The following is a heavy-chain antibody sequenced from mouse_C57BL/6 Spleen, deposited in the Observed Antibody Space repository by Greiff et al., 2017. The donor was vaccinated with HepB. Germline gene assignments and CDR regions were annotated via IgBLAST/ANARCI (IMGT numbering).Heavy chain of an antibody. CDR2: IYPGSGST. D-gene: IGHD1-1*01. CDR3: ARDYYYGSSDY. V-gene: IGHV1-55*01. Sequence: QVQLKQPGAELVKPGASVKMSCKASGYTFTSYWITWVKQRPGQGLEWIGDIYPGSGSTNYNEKFKSKATLTVDKSSSTAYMQLSSLTSEDSAVYYCARDYYYGSSDYWGQGTTLTVSS. CDR1: GYTFTSYW. J-gene: IGHJ2*01.